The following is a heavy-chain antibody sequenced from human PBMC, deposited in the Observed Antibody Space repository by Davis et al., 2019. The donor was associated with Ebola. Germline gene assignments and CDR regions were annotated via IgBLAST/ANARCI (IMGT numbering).Heavy chain of an antibody. CDR3: ARDGNDFWSGGWFDP. Sequence: SETLSLTCTVSGGSISSYYWSWIRQPPGKGLEWIGYIYYSGSTNYNPSLKSRVTISVDTSKNQFSLKLSSVTAADTAVYYCARDGNDFWSGGWFDPWGQGTLVTVSS. J-gene: IGHJ5*02. V-gene: IGHV4-59*01. CDR2: IYYSGST. D-gene: IGHD3-3*01. CDR1: GGSISSYY.